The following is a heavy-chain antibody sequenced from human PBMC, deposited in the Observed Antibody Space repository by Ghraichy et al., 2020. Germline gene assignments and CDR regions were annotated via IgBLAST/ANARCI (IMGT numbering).Heavy chain of an antibody. CDR2: IKYGGCEK. D-gene: IGHD2-21*01. CDR1: GFIFSSHW. V-gene: IGHV3-7*03. J-gene: IGHJ4*02. CDR3: VGWGDANY. Sequence: GGSLRLSCAGSGFIFSSHWMTWIRQAPGKGLEWAAHIKYGGCEKYYVDSVKGRFTISRDKAKNSLYLQMDSLRVEDTAVYYCVGWGDANYCGQGTLVTVS.